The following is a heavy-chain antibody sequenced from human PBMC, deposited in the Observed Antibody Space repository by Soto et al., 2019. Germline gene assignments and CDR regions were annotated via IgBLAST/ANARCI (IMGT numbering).Heavy chain of an antibody. CDR3: AGAGYCSSTSCRPTDWDYYGMDG. J-gene: IGHJ6*02. CDR1: GFTFSSYA. V-gene: IGHV3-23*01. Sequence: EVQLLESGGGLVQPGGSLRLSCAASGFTFSSYAMSWVRQAPGQGLEWVSAISGSGGSTYYADSVKGRFTISRDNSKNTLYLQMNSLRAEDTNVYYCAGAGYCSSTSCRPTDWDYYGMDGWGQGTTVTVSS. CDR2: ISGSGGST. D-gene: IGHD2-2*01.